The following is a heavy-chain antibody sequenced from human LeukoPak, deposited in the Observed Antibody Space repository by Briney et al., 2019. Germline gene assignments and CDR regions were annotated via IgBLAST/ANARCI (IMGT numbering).Heavy chain of an antibody. Sequence: PGGSLRLSCAASGFTFSSYGMHWVRQAPGKGLEWVAAIWYDGSNKYYADSVKGRFTISRDNSKNTLYLQMNSLRAEDTAVYYCARESSWYRLPGAFDIWGQGTMVTVSS. CDR2: IWYDGSNK. CDR1: GFTFSSYG. V-gene: IGHV3-33*01. CDR3: ARESSWYRLPGAFDI. D-gene: IGHD6-13*01. J-gene: IGHJ3*02.